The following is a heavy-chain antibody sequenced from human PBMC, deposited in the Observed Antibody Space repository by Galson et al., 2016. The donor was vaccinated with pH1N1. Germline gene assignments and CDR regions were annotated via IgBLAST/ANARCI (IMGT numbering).Heavy chain of an antibody. V-gene: IGHV1-2*02. D-gene: IGHD3-16*02. J-gene: IGHJ6*02. Sequence: SVKGSCKASGYISTGYYMHWVRQAPGQGREWMGWLNPNTGDTNYPQRCQGRVTMHRDTSISTAYLEPSRLRSDDAALYFCARIIFRHFCMDVWGQGTTVTVSS. CDR1: GYISTGYY. CDR3: ARIIFRHFCMDV. CDR2: LNPNTGDT.